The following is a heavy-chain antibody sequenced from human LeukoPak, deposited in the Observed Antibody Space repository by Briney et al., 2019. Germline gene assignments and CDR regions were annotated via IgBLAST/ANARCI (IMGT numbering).Heavy chain of an antibody. CDR2: MYLGDSET. J-gene: IGHJ4*02. Sequence: GESLKISCKGSGYSFTHWIGWVRQMPGKGLEWMGIMYLGDSETRYSPSFQGQVTISADKSISTVFLQWSSLKASDTAMYYCVRHEGSISGWPFDYWGQGTLVTVSS. D-gene: IGHD6-19*01. CDR3: VRHEGSISGWPFDY. CDR1: GYSFTHW. V-gene: IGHV5-51*01.